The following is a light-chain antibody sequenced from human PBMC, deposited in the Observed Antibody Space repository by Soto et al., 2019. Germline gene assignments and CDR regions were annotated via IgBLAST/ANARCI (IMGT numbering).Light chain of an antibody. J-gene: IGKJ3*01. Sequence: EIVLTQSPATLSLSPGQRATLSCRASQSVHNYLAWYQQKPGQAPRLLIYDASNRATGIPARFSGSGSGTDFTITISSLEPEDFAVYYCQQRSYGLTFGPGTKVDFK. CDR2: DAS. CDR3: QQRSYGLT. V-gene: IGKV3-11*01. CDR1: QSVHNY.